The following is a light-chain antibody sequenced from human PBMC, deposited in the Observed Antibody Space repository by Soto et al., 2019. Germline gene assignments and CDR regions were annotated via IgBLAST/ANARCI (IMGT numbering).Light chain of an antibody. CDR2: DVS. CDR1: SSDVGRYNY. CDR3: SSYTTSSTPRDV. Sequence: QSALTQPASVSGSPGQSITISCTGTSSDVGRYNYVSWYQQHPGKAPKLMIYDVSNRPSGVTNRFSGSKSGNTASLTISGLQAEDEADYYCSSYTTSSTPRDVFGTGTKLTVL. V-gene: IGLV2-14*01. J-gene: IGLJ1*01.